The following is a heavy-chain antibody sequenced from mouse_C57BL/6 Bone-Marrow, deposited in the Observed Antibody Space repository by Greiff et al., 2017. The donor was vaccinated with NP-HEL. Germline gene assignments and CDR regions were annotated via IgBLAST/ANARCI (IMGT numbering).Heavy chain of an antibody. D-gene: IGHD1-1*01. CDR2: ISSGGDYI. V-gene: IGHV5-9-1*02. CDR1: GFTFSSYA. J-gene: IGHJ3*01. CDR3: TRGGWGLLRYLWFAY. Sequence: EVKLMESGEGLVKPGGSLKLSCAASGFTFSSYAMSWVRQTPEKRLEWVAYISSGGDYIYYADTVKGRFTISRDNARHTLYLQMSSLKSEDTAMYYCTRGGWGLLRYLWFAYWGQGTLVTVSA.